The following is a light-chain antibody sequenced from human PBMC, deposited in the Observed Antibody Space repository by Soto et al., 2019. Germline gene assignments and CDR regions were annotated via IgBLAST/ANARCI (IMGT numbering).Light chain of an antibody. CDR3: ATWDDSLRGPV. CDR1: SFNIGTNY. Sequence: QSVLTQPPSASATPGQRVTISCSGSSFNIGTNYVYWYQQFPGTAPKLLIYRDDQRPSGVPDRFSGSKFVTSASLAISGLRSEDEADYYCATWDDSLRGPVFGGGTKLTVL. V-gene: IGLV1-47*01. CDR2: RDD. J-gene: IGLJ3*02.